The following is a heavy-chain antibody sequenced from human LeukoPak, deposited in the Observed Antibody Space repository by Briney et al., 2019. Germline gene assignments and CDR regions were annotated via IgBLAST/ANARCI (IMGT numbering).Heavy chain of an antibody. V-gene: IGHV3-15*01. Sequence: GGSLRLSCTAAGITFKNTWMSWVRQAPGKGLEWVGLIRSQTDGGTADYAAPVKGRFTISRDDAKDTLHLQMNSLKTEDTAVYCCATVYWYFDLWGLGTLVSVSA. CDR3: ATVYWYFDL. J-gene: IGHJ2*01. CDR2: IRSQTDGGTA. CDR1: GITFKNTW.